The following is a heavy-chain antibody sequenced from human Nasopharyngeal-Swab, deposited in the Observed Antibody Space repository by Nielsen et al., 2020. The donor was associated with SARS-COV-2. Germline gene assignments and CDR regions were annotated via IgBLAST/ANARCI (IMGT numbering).Heavy chain of an antibody. V-gene: IGHV3-74*03. CDR2: INPVGSDT. D-gene: IGHD5-18*01. Sequence: WIRQPPGKGPVWVARINPVGSDTMSADSVRGRFAISRDNAKNSLFLQMNSLRAEDTALYYCAREMGYSYGWDYWGQGTQVTVSS. J-gene: IGHJ4*02. CDR3: AREMGYSYGWDY.